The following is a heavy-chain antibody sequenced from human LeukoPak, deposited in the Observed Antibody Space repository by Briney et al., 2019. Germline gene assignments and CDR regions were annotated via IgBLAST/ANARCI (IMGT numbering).Heavy chain of an antibody. CDR1: GGSISGAGYY. CDR3: ARDFAL. J-gene: IGHJ4*02. Sequence: SETLSLTCSVSGGSISGAGYYWNCMRQSAGKGLEWIGRISASESTDYNPSLKSRVTMSIDTSKSQFSLNLRSVTAADTAVYFCARDFALWGQGTLVTVSS. V-gene: IGHV4-61*02. CDR2: ISASEST.